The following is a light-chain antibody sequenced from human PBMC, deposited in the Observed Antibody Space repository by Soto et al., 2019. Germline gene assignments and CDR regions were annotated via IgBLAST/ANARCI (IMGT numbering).Light chain of an antibody. V-gene: IGKV3-15*01. CDR2: DAS. Sequence: EIVMTQSPATLSVSPGERATLSCRASQSVSSNLAWYQQKPGQAPRLLIYDASTRAAGIPARISGSGSGTEFSLTISSLQSEDFAVYYCQQYDNWPPKWTFGQGTKVDIK. J-gene: IGKJ1*01. CDR1: QSVSSN. CDR3: QQYDNWPPKWT.